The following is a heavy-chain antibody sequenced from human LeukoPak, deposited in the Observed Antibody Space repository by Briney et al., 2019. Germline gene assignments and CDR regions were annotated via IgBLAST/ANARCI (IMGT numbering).Heavy chain of an antibody. CDR1: GYTFLNYG. CDR2: INAYNGNT. CDR3: ARRPIFSDLNWLDP. Sequence: GASVKVSCKASGYTFLNYGIGWVRQAPGQGLEWMGWINAYNGNTNYAQKLHGRLTMTTDTSTSTAYMELRTLRSDDTAVYYCARRPIFSDLNWLDPWGQGTLVTVSS. V-gene: IGHV1-18*01. J-gene: IGHJ5*02.